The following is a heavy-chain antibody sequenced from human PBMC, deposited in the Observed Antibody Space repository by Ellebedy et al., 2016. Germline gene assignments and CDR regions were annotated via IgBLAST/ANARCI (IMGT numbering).Heavy chain of an antibody. V-gene: IGHV3-23*01. Sequence: GESLKTSXAASGFPFSTFFMSWVRQAPGKGLEWVSTISGDGDDRHFADSVKGRFTISRDNSKHTVYLQMSSLRVEDTAVYYCRQGHYADYWGRGTLVTVSS. J-gene: IGHJ4*02. CDR1: GFPFSTFF. CDR3: RQGHYADY. CDR2: ISGDGDDR.